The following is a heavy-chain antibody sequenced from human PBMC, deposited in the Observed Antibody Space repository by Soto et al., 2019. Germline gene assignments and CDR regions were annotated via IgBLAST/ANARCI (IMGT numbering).Heavy chain of an antibody. CDR2: IIPIFGTA. D-gene: IGHD5-12*01. J-gene: IGHJ6*02. CDR3: ARDPWGYGGYDWELTARYYYYGMDV. CDR1: GGTFSSYA. V-gene: IGHV1-69*13. Sequence: GASVKVSCKASGGTFSSYAISWVRQAPGQGLEWMGGIIPIFGTANYAQKFQGRVTITADESTSTAYMELSSLRSEDTAVYYCARDPWGYGGYDWELTARYYYYGMDVWGQGTTVTVSS.